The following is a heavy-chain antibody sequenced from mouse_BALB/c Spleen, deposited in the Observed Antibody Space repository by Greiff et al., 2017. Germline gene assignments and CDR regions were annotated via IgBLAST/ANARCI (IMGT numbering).Heavy chain of an antibody. CDR1: GYSFTGYY. CDR2: ISCYNGAT. D-gene: IGHD2-4*01. CDR3: ARGYDYDGFAY. V-gene: IGHV1S34*01. Sequence: LVKPGASVKISCKASGYSFTGYYMHWVQQSHGKSLEWIGYISCYNGATSYNQKFKGKSTFTVDTTSSTAYMQFNSLTSEDAAVYYCARGYDYDGFAYWGQGTLVTVSA. J-gene: IGHJ3*01.